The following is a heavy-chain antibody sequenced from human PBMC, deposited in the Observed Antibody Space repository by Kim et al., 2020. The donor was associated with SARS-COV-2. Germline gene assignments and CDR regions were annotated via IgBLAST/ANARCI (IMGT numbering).Heavy chain of an antibody. D-gene: IGHD3-10*01. J-gene: IGHJ3*02. Sequence: GGSLRLSCAASGFTFSSFDMHWVRQATGKGLEWVSAIGTAGDTYYPGSVKGRFTISRENAKNTLYLQMRSRRAGDTAVYYCARGGGSGSYSGDAFDIWGQGTMVTVSS. CDR3: ARGGGSGSYSGDAFDI. V-gene: IGHV3-13*04. CDR2: IGTAGDT. CDR1: GFTFSSFD.